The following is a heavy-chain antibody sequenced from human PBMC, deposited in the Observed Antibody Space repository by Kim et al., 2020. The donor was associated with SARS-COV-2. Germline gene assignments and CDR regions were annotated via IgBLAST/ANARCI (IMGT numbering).Heavy chain of an antibody. J-gene: IGHJ4*02. CDR2: ISYDGSNK. D-gene: IGHD3-3*01. CDR1: GFTFSSYD. Sequence: GGSLRLSCAASGFTFSSYDIHWVRQAPGKGLEWVAVISYDGSNKYYADSVKGRFTISRDNSKNTLYLQMNSLRAEDTAVYYCANGRGYYDFWSGPKDYWGQGTLVTVSS. V-gene: IGHV3-30*18. CDR3: ANGRGYYDFWSGPKDY.